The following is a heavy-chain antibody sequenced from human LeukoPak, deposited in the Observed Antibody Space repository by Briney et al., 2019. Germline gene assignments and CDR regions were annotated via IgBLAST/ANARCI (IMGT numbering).Heavy chain of an antibody. J-gene: IGHJ4*02. Sequence: SVKVSCKASGGTFSSYAISWVRQAPGQGLEWMGRIIPILGIANYAQRFQGRVTIAADKSTSTAYMELSSLRSEDTAVYYCATIAAAGYWGQGTLVTVSS. CDR2: IIPILGIA. CDR3: ATIAAAGY. CDR1: GGTFSSYA. V-gene: IGHV1-69*04. D-gene: IGHD6-13*01.